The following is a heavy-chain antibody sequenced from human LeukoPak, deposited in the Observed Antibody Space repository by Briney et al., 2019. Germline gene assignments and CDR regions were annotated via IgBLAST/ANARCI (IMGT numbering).Heavy chain of an antibody. V-gene: IGHV4-34*01. Sequence: PSETLSLTCAVYGGSFSGYYWSWIRQPPGKGLERIGEINHSGSTNYNPSLKSRVTISVDTSKNQFSLKLSSVTAADTAVYYCARTITMIVVVIGHFAFDIWGQGTMVNVSS. D-gene: IGHD3-22*01. CDR2: INHSGST. CDR3: ARTITMIVVVIGHFAFDI. J-gene: IGHJ3*02. CDR1: GGSFSGYY.